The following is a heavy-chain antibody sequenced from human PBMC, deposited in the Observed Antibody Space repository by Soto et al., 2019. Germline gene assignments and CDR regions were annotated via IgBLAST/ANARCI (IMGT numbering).Heavy chain of an antibody. CDR2: ISYSGRT. CDR3: ARHADLYYFDY. CDR1: GGSISSNNYF. V-gene: IGHV4-39*01. J-gene: IGHJ4*02. Sequence: QLQLQESGPGLVKPSETLSLTCTVSGGSISSNNYFWGWIRQPPGKALEWIGSISYSGRTYYTPSLKSRVTISVDTSKNQFSLKLSSVTAADTAVYYCARHADLYYFDYWGQATLVTVSS.